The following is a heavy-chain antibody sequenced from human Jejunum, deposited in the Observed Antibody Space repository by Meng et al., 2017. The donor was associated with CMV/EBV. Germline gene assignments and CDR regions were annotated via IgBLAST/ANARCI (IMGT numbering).Heavy chain of an antibody. CDR1: GDSVSGGSYY. CDR3: ARDQPADY. Sequence: LTCTVSGDSVSGGSYYWTWIRQAPGKGLEWIGYIYNSVSTNYNPSLKSRVTISADTSKNQFSLKLTSVTAADTAVYYCARDQPADYWGQGTLVTVSS. V-gene: IGHV4-61*01. J-gene: IGHJ4*02. CDR2: IYNSVST.